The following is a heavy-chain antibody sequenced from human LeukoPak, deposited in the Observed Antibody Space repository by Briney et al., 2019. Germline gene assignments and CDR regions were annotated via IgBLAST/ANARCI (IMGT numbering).Heavy chain of an antibody. CDR2: VYYSGST. CDR1: GGSISRSSYF. J-gene: IGHJ4*02. V-gene: IGHV4-39*07. Sequence: PSETLSLTCTVSGGSISRSSYFWGWVRQPPGKGLEWIGSVYYSGSTNYNPSLKSRVTISVDTSKNQFSLKLSSVTAADTAVYYCARVDPDSSSTLEVFDYWGQGTLVTVSS. D-gene: IGHD6-6*01. CDR3: ARVDPDSSSTLEVFDY.